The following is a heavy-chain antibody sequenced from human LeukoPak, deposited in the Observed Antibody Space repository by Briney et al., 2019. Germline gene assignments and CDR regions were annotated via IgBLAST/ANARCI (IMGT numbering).Heavy chain of an antibody. CDR3: ARADCSSSTCYLRRSWFDP. CDR1: GFTLSNYD. Sequence: GGSLRLSCAASGFTLSNYDMNWVRQAQGKGLEWVSSISTGSPYIYYTDSLRGRFTISRDDAKNTLYLQMNSLRAEDTAVYYCARADCSSSTCYLRRSWFDPWGQGTLVTVSS. J-gene: IGHJ5*02. V-gene: IGHV3-21*06. D-gene: IGHD2-2*01. CDR2: ISTGSPYI.